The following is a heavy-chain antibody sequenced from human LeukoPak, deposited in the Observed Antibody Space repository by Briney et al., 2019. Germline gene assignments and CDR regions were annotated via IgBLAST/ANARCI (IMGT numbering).Heavy chain of an antibody. CDR3: ARDRGGGGYYDSSGYFDY. D-gene: IGHD3-22*01. J-gene: IGHJ4*02. V-gene: IGHV4-4*07. Sequence: SETLSLTCTVSGGSISSYYWSWIRQPAGKGLEWIGRIYTSGSTNYNPSLESRVTMSVDTSKNQFSLKLSSVTAADTAVYYCARDRGGGGYYDSSGYFDYWGQGTLVTVSS. CDR2: IYTSGST. CDR1: GGSISSYY.